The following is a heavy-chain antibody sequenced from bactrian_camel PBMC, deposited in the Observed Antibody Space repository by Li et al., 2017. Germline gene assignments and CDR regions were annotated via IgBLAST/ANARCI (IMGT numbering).Heavy chain of an antibody. CDR1: GFTFSGSD. CDR2: ITASGRST. V-gene: IGHV3S1*01. J-gene: IGHJ4*01. D-gene: IGHD4*01. Sequence: HVQLVESGGGLVQPGGSLTLSCAASGFTFSGSDMKWLRQAPGKGLEWVSVITASGRSTDYAESVKGRFTISRDNAKKTVYLQLDSVKIEDTAIYFCAVGIGNTDYSRALRGQGTQVTVS. CDR3: AVGIGNTDYSRAL.